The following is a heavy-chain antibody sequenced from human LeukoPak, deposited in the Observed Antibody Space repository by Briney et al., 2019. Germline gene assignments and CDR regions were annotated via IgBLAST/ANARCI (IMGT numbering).Heavy chain of an antibody. Sequence: SGGSLRLSCAASGFTFSSYAMHWVRQAPGKGLEWVAVISYDGSNKYYADSVKGRFTISRDNSKNTLYLQMNSLRAEDTAVYYCARDHRYCSGGSCYSWAFDIWGQGTMVTVSS. V-gene: IGHV3-30*14. CDR2: ISYDGSNK. J-gene: IGHJ3*02. D-gene: IGHD2-15*01. CDR1: GFTFSSYA. CDR3: ARDHRYCSGGSCYSWAFDI.